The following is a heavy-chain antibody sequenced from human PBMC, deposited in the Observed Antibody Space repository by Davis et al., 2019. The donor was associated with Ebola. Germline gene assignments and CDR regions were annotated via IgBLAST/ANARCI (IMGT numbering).Heavy chain of an antibody. D-gene: IGHD1-1*01. CDR1: AFTFRNYW. J-gene: IGHJ4*02. Sequence: PGGSLRLSCAASAFTFRNYWMYWVRQAPGEGLMCVSRINSDGTFTTYADSVKGRFTISRDNAKNTLYLQMDSLRVDDTAVYYCARGSRYPGIWGQGTLVTVSS. CDR2: INSDGTFT. V-gene: IGHV3-74*01. CDR3: ARGSRYPGI.